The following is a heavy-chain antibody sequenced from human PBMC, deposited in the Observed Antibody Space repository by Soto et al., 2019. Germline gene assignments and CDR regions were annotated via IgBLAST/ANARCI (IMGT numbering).Heavy chain of an antibody. Sequence: SETLSLTCAVYGGSFSGYYWSWIRQPPGKGLEWIGEINHSGSTNYNPSLKSRVTISVDTSKNQFSLKLSSVTAADTAVYYCASSAVAGITDWFVLWGQGTLVTVSS. V-gene: IGHV4-34*01. J-gene: IGHJ5*02. CDR3: ASSAVAGITDWFVL. CDR1: GGSFSGYY. CDR2: INHSGST. D-gene: IGHD6-19*01.